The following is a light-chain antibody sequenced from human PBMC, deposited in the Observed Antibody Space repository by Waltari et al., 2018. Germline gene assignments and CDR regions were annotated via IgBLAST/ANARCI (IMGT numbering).Light chain of an antibody. V-gene: IGLV4-69*01. CDR2: LNSDGSH. Sequence: QLVLTQSPSASASLGASVKLTCTLSSGHSSYAIAWHQQQPETGPRYLMKLNSDGSHNKGDGSPGRFAGSSSVAERYLTIPSLQSEDEADYYCQTWGDGTVVFGGGTKLTVL. CDR3: QTWGDGTVV. J-gene: IGLJ2*01. CDR1: SGHSSYA.